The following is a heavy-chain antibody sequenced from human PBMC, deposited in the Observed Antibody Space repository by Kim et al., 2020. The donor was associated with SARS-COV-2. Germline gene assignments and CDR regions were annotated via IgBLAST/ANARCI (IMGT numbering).Heavy chain of an antibody. D-gene: IGHD3-10*01. Sequence: GGSLRLSYAVSGFTFDDYAMHWVRQAPGKGLEWVSGISWNSGTIGYADSVKGRFTISRDNAKNSLYLQMNTLRTEDTALYYAAKSKITMFQGVLYGMDV. V-gene: IGHV3-9*01. J-gene: IGHJ6*01. CDR2: ISWNSGTI. CDR3: AKSKITMFQGVLYGMDV. CDR1: GFTFDDYA.